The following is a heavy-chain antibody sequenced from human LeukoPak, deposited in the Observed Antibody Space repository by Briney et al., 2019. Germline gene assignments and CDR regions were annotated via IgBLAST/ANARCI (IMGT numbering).Heavy chain of an antibody. Sequence: SGPGLVKPSQTLSLTCAISGDSVSSNSGAWNWIRQSPSRGLEWLGRTYYRSKWYYDYEVSVKSRITFNPDTSKNQFSLQLNSVTPEDTAVYYCARDGHAPNSPYYFESWGQGTLVTVSS. D-gene: IGHD4-23*01. CDR3: ARDGHAPNSPYYFES. V-gene: IGHV6-1*01. J-gene: IGHJ4*02. CDR1: GDSVSSNSGA. CDR2: TYYRSKWYY.